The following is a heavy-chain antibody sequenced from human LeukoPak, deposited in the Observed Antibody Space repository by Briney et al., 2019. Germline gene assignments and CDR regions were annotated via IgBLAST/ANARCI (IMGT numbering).Heavy chain of an antibody. CDR2: ISSSSSYI. CDR1: GFTFSSYS. V-gene: IGHV3-21*01. D-gene: IGHD3-22*01. CDR3: ARAPITMIVVAPLDY. J-gene: IGHJ4*02. Sequence: GGSLRLSCAASGFTFSSYSMNWVRQAPGKGLEWVSSISSSSSYIYYADSVKGRFTISRDNAKNSLYLQMNSLRAEDTAVYYCARAPITMIVVAPLDYWGQGTLVTVSS.